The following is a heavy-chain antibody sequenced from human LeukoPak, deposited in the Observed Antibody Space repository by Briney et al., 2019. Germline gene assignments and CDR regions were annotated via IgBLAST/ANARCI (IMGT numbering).Heavy chain of an antibody. Sequence: ASVKVSCKASGYTFTSYAMNWVRQAPGQGLEWMGGIIPIFGTANYAQKFQGRVTITADESTSTAYMELSSLRSEDTAVYFCASAPRYSSSWPNNWFDPWGQGTLVTVSS. CDR1: GYTFTSYA. J-gene: IGHJ5*02. CDR2: IIPIFGTA. CDR3: ASAPRYSSSWPNNWFDP. V-gene: IGHV1-69*13. D-gene: IGHD6-13*01.